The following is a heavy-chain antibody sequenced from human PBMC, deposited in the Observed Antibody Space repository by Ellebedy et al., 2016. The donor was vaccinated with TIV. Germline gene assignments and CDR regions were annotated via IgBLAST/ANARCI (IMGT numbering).Heavy chain of an antibody. CDR1: GFTFSSHW. CDR2: IKSDGTT. Sequence: GKSLKISXAASGFTFSSHWVHWVRQAPGKGLVWVSRIKSDGTTTYADSVKGRFTISRDNAKNTVYLQMNSLRVEDTAVYYCAVMTVGWGQGTLVTVYS. D-gene: IGHD3-22*01. J-gene: IGHJ4*02. V-gene: IGHV3-74*01. CDR3: AVMTVG.